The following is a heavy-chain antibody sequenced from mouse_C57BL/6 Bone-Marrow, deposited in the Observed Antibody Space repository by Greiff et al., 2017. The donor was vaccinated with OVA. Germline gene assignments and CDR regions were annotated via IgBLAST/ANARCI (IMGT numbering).Heavy chain of an antibody. Sequence: QVHVKQSGAELVKPGASVKLSCKASGYTFTEYTIHWVKQRSGQGLEWIGWFYPGSGSIKYNEKFKDKATLTADKSSSTVYMELSRLTSEDSAVYFCARHEDRQLRRSWFAYWGQGTLVTVSA. CDR1: GYTFTEYT. V-gene: IGHV1-62-2*01. J-gene: IGHJ3*01. CDR3: ARHEDRQLRRSWFAY. D-gene: IGHD3-2*02. CDR2: FYPGSGSI.